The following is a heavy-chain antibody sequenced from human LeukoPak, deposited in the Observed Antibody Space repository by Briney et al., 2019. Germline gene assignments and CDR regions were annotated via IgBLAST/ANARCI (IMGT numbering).Heavy chain of an antibody. CDR1: GFTFTDYA. D-gene: IGHD2-2*01. CDR3: AKGPSGIVVVPGDY. CDR2: ISGSGDST. V-gene: IGHV3-23*01. Sequence: GGSLRLSCAASGFTFTDYAMTWVRQAPGKGLEWVSGISGSGDSTYNADSVRGRFAISRDNSKNTLYLQMNSLRAEDTAVYYCAKGPSGIVVVPGDYWGQGTLVTVSS. J-gene: IGHJ4*02.